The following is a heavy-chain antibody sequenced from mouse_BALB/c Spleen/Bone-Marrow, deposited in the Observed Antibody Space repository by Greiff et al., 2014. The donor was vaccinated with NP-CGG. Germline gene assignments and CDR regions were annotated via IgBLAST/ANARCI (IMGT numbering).Heavy chain of an antibody. D-gene: IGHD2-1*01. Sequence: EVQLQQSGAELVKPGASVKLSCTASGFNIKDTYMHWVKQRPEQGLEWIGRIDPANGNTKYVPTFQCKATITADTSSNTAYLQLSSLISEDTAVYYCASSGNYEGGAMDYWGQGISVTVSS. V-gene: IGHV14-3*02. CDR2: IDPANGNT. CDR1: GFNIKDTY. J-gene: IGHJ4*01. CDR3: ASSGNYEGGAMDY.